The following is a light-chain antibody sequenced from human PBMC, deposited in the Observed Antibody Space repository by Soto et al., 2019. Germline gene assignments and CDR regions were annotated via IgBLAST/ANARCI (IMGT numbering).Light chain of an antibody. J-gene: IGLJ1*01. CDR1: SKDVGSYNL. CDR3: CSYAGSSSYV. V-gene: IGLV2-23*01. Sequence: QSSLTQPASMSASPGQSITLSCTGTSKDVGSYNLVSWYQQHPGKAPKLMIYEGSKRPSGVSNLFSGSKSGNTASLTISGLQAEDEADYYCCSYAGSSSYVFGTGSKVTVL. CDR2: EGS.